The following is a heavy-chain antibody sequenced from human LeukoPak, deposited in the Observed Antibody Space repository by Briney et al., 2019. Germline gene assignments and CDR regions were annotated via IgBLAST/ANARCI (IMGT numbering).Heavy chain of an antibody. J-gene: IGHJ4*02. Sequence: PSETLSLTCLVSGGSIRSSSYYWAWIRQPPGEGLEWIGSIHYGGNTRYNPSLKSRVTILIDTSKNQFSLNVNSLTAADTAVYHCARAFTYYYDSSGQRFDYWGQGTLVTVSS. V-gene: IGHV4-39*01. D-gene: IGHD3-22*01. CDR1: GGSIRSSSYY. CDR3: ARAFTYYYDSSGQRFDY. CDR2: IHYGGNT.